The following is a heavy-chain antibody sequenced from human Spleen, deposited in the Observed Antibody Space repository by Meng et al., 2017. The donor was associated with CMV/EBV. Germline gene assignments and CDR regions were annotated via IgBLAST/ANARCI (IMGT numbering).Heavy chain of an antibody. CDR2: ISSSGSGDTI. CDR1: GFTVSSSY. J-gene: IGHJ4*02. Sequence: GESLKISCAASGFTVSSSYMDWVRQAPGKGLEWISYISSSGSGDTIYYADSVKGRFTISRDNAKNSLYLQMNSLRAEDTAVYYCARERWYDYWGQGTLVPSPQ. V-gene: IGHV3-48*04. D-gene: IGHD2-15*01. CDR3: ARERWYDY.